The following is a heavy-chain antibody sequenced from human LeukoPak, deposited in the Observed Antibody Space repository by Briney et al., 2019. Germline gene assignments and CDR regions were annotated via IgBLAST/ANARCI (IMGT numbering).Heavy chain of an antibody. D-gene: IGHD6-13*01. J-gene: IGHJ4*02. V-gene: IGHV4-39*07. CDR2: INHSGST. CDR3: ARERYSSSWYDY. Sequence: SETLSLTCTVSGGSISSTSYYWGWIRQPPGKGLEWIGEINHSGSTNYNPSLKSRVTISVDTSKNQFSLKLSSVTAADTAVYYCARERYSSSWYDYWGQGTLVTVSS. CDR1: GGSISSTSYY.